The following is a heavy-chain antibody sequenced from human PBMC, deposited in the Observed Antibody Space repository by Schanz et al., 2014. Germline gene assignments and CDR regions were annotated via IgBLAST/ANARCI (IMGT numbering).Heavy chain of an antibody. CDR3: ARGGPAYYIDY. CDR2: IKEDGSVK. J-gene: IGHJ4*02. V-gene: IGHV3-7*01. Sequence: GQLVESGGGVVQPGKSLRLSCATSGFIFRSFGIHWVRQAPGKGLEWVANIKEDGSVKDYVDSVKGRFTISRDNAKNSLYLQMTSLRAEDTAVYYCARGGPAYYIDYWGQGTLVAVSA. CDR1: GFIFRSFG.